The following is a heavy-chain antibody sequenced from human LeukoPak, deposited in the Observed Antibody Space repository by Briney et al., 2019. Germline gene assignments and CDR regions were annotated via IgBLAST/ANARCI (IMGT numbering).Heavy chain of an antibody. V-gene: IGHV3-23*01. CDR3: AKRNTYSGSDGRERYFDY. CDR1: GFTFSSYA. D-gene: IGHD5-12*01. Sequence: SGGSLRLSCAASGFTFSSYAMSWVRQAPGKGLEWVSAISGSGGNTYYADSVKGQFTISRDNSKSTLYLQVNSLRADDTAVYYCAKRNTYSGSDGRERYFDYWGQGTLVTVSS. CDR2: ISGSGGNT. J-gene: IGHJ4*02.